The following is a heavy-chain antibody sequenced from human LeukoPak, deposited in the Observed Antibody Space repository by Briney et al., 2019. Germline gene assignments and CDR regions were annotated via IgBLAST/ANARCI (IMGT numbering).Heavy chain of an antibody. D-gene: IGHD6-19*01. V-gene: IGHV4-4*07. Sequence: PSETLSLTCTVSGGSISSYYWSWIRQPAGKGLEWIGRIYTSGSTNYNPSLKSRVTMSVDTSKNQFSLKLSSVTAADTAVYYCARDAYSSGLYYYYYMDVWGKGTTVTISS. CDR2: IYTSGST. CDR1: GGSISSYY. CDR3: ARDAYSSGLYYYYYMDV. J-gene: IGHJ6*03.